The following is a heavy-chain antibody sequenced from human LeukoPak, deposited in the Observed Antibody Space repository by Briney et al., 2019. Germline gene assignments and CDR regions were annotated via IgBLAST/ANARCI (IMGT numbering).Heavy chain of an antibody. J-gene: IGHJ3*02. V-gene: IGHV4-34*01. CDR3: ARPIGYCSSTSCYGRAFDI. CDR1: GGSFSGYY. CDR2: INHSGST. Sequence: SETLSLTCAVYGGSFSGYYWSWIRQPPGKGLEWIGEINHSGSTNYNPSLKSRVTISVDTSKNQFSLKLSSVTAADTAVYYCARPIGYCSSTSCYGRAFDIWGQGTMVTVSS. D-gene: IGHD2-2*01.